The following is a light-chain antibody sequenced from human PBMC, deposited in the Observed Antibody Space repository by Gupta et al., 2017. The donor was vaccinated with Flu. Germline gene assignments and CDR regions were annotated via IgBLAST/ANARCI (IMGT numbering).Light chain of an antibody. Sequence: EIVSTQSPATLSLSPRQRATLTCRASQSVSSYFAWYKQTPGQAPRLLIYDASNRAKGITARFSGSGAGTDFSLTISSREPEDFAVYYCQQRINWHPVFTFGHGTKVDIK. CDR1: QSVSSY. CDR3: QQRINWHPVFT. J-gene: IGKJ3*01. V-gene: IGKV3-11*01. CDR2: DAS.